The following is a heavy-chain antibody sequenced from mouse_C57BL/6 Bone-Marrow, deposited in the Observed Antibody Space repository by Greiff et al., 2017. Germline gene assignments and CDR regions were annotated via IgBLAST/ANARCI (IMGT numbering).Heavy chain of an antibody. J-gene: IGHJ2*01. CDR1: GYTFTSYW. CDR2: IDPSDSYT. D-gene: IGHD2-4*01. V-gene: IGHV1-59*01. CDR3: ARDYDYDPYYFDY. Sequence: VQLKQPGAELVRPGTSVKLSCKASGYTFTSYWMHWVKQRPGQGLEWIGVIDPSDSYTNYNQKFKGKATLTVDTSSSTAYMQLSSLTSEDSAVYYCARDYDYDPYYFDYWGQGTTLTVSS.